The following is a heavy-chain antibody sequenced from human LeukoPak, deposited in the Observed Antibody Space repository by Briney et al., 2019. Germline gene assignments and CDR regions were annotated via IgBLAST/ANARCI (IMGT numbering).Heavy chain of an antibody. CDR1: GYTFSRNY. Sequence: ASVKVSCKTSGYTFSRNYVNWVRQAPGQGLEWMGMFDPASGSAYYTQNFQGRVIMTADMSTSTVYMEVSSLTYEDTAVYYCTRLIGVIGPVAIDGFWTGYYDIWGQGTLVTVSS. CDR2: FDPASGSA. CDR3: TRLIGVIGPVAIDGFWTGYYDI. D-gene: IGHD3/OR15-3a*01. V-gene: IGHV1-46*01. J-gene: IGHJ4*02.